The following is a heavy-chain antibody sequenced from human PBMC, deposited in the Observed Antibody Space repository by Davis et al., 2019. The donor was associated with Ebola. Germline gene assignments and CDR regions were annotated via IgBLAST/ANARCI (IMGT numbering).Heavy chain of an antibody. CDR3: ARAGSGSYSRDIYHFDY. V-gene: IGHV4-34*01. CDR2: INHSGST. D-gene: IGHD3-10*01. J-gene: IGHJ4*02. CDR1: GGSFSGYY. Sequence: PSETLSLTCAVYGGSFSGYYWSWIRQPPGKGLEWIGEINHSGSTNYNPSLKSRVTISVDTSKNQFSLKLSSVTAADTAVYYCARAGSGSYSRDIYHFDYWGQGTLVTVSS.